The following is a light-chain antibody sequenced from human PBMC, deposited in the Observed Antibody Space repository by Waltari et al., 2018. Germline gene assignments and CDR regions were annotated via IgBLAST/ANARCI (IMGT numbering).Light chain of an antibody. V-gene: IGLV2-23*02. CDR2: DVI. Sequence: QSALTQPPSVSGSPGQSFTISCPGSSNNIGFYDLVSWYQQHPGKAPKLIIFDVIKRPSGVSDRFSGSKSGNTASLTISGLQTEDDADYYCCSYSGSGSFPYVFGPGTRVAVL. CDR1: SNNIGFYDL. CDR3: CSYSGSGSFPYV. J-gene: IGLJ1*01.